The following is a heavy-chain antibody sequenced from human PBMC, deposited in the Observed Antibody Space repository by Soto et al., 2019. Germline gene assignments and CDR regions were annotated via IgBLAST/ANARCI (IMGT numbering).Heavy chain of an antibody. V-gene: IGHV3-9*01. Sequence: PGGSLRLSCAASGFTFDDYAMHWVRQAPGKGLEWVSGISWNSGTIGYADSVKGRFTIPRDNARNSLYLQMNSLTADDTAMYYCARLPYSAYNRHFDYWGQGTLVTVSS. D-gene: IGHD4-4*01. CDR2: ISWNSGTI. CDR3: ARLPYSAYNRHFDY. CDR1: GFTFDDYA. J-gene: IGHJ4*02.